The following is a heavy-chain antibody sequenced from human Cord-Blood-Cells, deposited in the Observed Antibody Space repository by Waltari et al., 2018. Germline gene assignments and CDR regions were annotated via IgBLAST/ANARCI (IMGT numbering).Heavy chain of an antibody. CDR1: GGSFSGYY. CDR2: INHSGST. V-gene: IGHV4-34*01. Sequence: QVQLQQWGAGLLKPSETLSLTCAVYGGSFSGYYWSWIRQPPGKGLEWIGEINHSGSTNYHPSLKCRVTISVDTSKNQFSLKLSSVTAADTAVYYCARGNSNYFDYWGQGTLVTVSS. D-gene: IGHD4-4*01. J-gene: IGHJ4*02. CDR3: ARGNSNYFDY.